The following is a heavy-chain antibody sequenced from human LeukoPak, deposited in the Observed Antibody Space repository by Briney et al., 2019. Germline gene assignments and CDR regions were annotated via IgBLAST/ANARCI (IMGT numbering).Heavy chain of an antibody. CDR3: ARSRITMVRGALYGMDV. J-gene: IGHJ6*02. CDR1: GGSISSYY. Sequence: PSETLSLTCTVSGGSISSYYWSWIRQPPGKGLEWIGYIYYSGSTNYNPSLKSRVTISVDTSKNQFSLKLSSVTAADTAVYYCARSRITMVRGALYGMDVWGQGTTVTVSS. D-gene: IGHD3-10*01. CDR2: IYYSGST. V-gene: IGHV4-59*01.